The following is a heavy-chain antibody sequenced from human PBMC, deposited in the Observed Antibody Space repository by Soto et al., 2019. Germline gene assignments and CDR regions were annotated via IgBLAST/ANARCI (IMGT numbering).Heavy chain of an antibody. CDR2: IIPIFGTA. CDR3: AREDDYGGNSNFDY. V-gene: IGHV1-69*13. D-gene: IGHD4-17*01. Sequence: ASVKVSCKASGGTFSSYAISWVRRAPGQGLEWMGGIIPIFGTANYAQKFQGRVTITADESTSTAYMELSSLRSEDTAVYYCAREDDYGGNSNFDYWGQGTLVTVSS. J-gene: IGHJ4*02. CDR1: GGTFSSYA.